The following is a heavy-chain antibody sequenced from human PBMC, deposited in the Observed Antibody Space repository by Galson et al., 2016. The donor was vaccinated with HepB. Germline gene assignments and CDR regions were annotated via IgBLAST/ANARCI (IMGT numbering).Heavy chain of an antibody. D-gene: IGHD2-15*01. V-gene: IGHV1-69*13. CDR2: IIPIFGTA. J-gene: IGHJ5*02. CDR3: ARGVVAARDRWFDP. Sequence: SVKVSCKASGGAFSSYAITWVRQATGQGLEWMGGIIPIFGTANYAQKFQGRVTITADEYTRTAYMELSSLRSEDTAVYYCARGVVAARDRWFDPWGQGTLVTISS. CDR1: GGAFSSYA.